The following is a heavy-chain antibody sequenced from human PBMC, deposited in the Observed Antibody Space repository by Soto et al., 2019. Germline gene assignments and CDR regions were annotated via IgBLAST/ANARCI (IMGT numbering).Heavy chain of an antibody. D-gene: IGHD2-15*01. V-gene: IGHV1-69*01. Sequence: QVQLVQSGAEVKKPGSSVKVSCTASGGSLRNSVISWVRQAPEQRREWMGGVIPILGTANYAQKFQGRVTMAAGEATSTAYMALSCRSPADTAVYSCAILGHAGHWGPGPVVIASS. CDR3: AILGHAGH. J-gene: IGHJ4*02. CDR2: VIPILGTA. CDR1: GGSLRNSV.